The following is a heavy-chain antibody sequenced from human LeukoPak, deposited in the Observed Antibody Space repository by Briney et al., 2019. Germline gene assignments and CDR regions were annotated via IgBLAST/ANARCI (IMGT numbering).Heavy chain of an antibody. Sequence: PGGSLRLSCAASGFTFSNYGMHWVRQAPGRGLEWVAFIRYDGTNKYYADSVKGRFTIYRDNSKNTLYLQMNRLRAEDTALYYCAKDIGEGGYYYYYMDVWGKGTTVTISS. CDR2: IRYDGTNK. CDR1: GFTFSNYG. D-gene: IGHD3-10*01. V-gene: IGHV3-30*02. CDR3: AKDIGEGGYYYYYMDV. J-gene: IGHJ6*03.